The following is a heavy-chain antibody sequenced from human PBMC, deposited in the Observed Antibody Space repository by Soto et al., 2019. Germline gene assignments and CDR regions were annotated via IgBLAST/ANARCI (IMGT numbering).Heavy chain of an antibody. J-gene: IGHJ6*02. CDR2: ISAYNGNT. CDR3: ARDYGDYVSAPYYYYYGMDV. CDR1: GYTFTSYG. V-gene: IGHV1-18*01. Sequence: ASVKVSCKASGYTFTSYGISWVRQAPGQGLEWMGWISAYNGNTNYAQKLQGRVTMTTDTSTSTAYMELRSLRSDDTAVYYCARDYGDYVSAPYYYYYGMDVWGQGTTVTVSS. D-gene: IGHD4-17*01.